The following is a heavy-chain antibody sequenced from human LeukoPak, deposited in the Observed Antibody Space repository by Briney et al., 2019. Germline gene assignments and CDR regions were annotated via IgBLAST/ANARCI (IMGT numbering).Heavy chain of an antibody. CDR1: GFSFSSYS. Sequence: GGSLRLSCAASGFSFSSYSMNWVRLAPGKGLEWLSSISSSSSYIYYADSVQGRFTISRDNAKNSLYLQMNSLRAEDTAVYYCAKALPGAVAGAGYGMDVWGQGTTVTVS. CDR3: AKALPGAVAGAGYGMDV. D-gene: IGHD6-19*01. J-gene: IGHJ6*02. V-gene: IGHV3-21*01. CDR2: ISSSSSYI.